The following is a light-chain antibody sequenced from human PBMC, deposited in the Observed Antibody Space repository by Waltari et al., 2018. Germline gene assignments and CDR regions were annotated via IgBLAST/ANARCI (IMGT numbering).Light chain of an antibody. CDR3: CSFAGGYTMA. V-gene: IGLV2-11*01. Sequence: QSALTQPRPVYGSPRQSVTIPCTGTSSDLGPQKYVSWHQQPPGKTPKLIIFDVSERPSGVPERFSGSKSGSTASLTISGLQADDEGDYYCCSFAGGYTMAIGGGTKLTVL. J-gene: IGLJ2*01. CDR1: SSDLGPQKY. CDR2: DVS.